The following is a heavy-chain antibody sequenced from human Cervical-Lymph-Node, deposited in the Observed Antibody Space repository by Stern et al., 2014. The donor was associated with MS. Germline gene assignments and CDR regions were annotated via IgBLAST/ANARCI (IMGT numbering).Heavy chain of an antibody. J-gene: IGHJ4*02. Sequence: EVQLVESGAEVKKPGESLKISCKGSGYSFTSYWIGWVRQMPGKGLEWVGIIYPGDSHTRYSPSVQGQVTIPADKSISTAYLQWSSLKASDTAMYYCARPTVTSGYFDYWGQGTLVTVSS. CDR3: ARPTVTSGYFDY. V-gene: IGHV5-51*01. D-gene: IGHD4-17*01. CDR2: IYPGDSHT. CDR1: GYSFTSYW.